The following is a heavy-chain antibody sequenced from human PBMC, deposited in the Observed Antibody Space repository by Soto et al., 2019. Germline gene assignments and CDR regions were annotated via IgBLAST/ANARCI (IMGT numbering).Heavy chain of an antibody. CDR1: GDSVSSNSAA. Sequence: PSQTLSLTCAISGDSVSSNSAAWNWIRQSQSRGLEWLGRTYYRSKWHNDYAVSVKSRITINPDTSKNQFSLQLKSVTPEDTAVYYCAREDGWYLAFDIWGQGTMVTVSS. CDR3: AREDGWYLAFDI. V-gene: IGHV6-1*01. CDR2: TYYRSKWHN. J-gene: IGHJ3*02. D-gene: IGHD6-19*01.